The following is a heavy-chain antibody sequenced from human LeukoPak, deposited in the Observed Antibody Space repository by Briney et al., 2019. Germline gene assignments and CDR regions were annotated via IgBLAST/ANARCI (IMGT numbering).Heavy chain of an antibody. Sequence: PGGSLRLSCAASGFTFSSYAMHWVRQAPGMGLEWVAVISYDGRNKYYADSVKGRFTISRDNSKNTLYLQMNSLRGEDTAVYYCARDGSGSSYYFDYWGQGTLVTVSS. D-gene: IGHD3-10*01. V-gene: IGHV3-30*04. J-gene: IGHJ4*02. CDR1: GFTFSSYA. CDR2: ISYDGRNK. CDR3: ARDGSGSSYYFDY.